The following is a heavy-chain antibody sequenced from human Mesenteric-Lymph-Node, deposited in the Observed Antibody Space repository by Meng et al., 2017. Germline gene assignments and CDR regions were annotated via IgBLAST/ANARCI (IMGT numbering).Heavy chain of an antibody. Sequence: GESLKISCAASGFTFCGFVMHWVRLAPGKGLEFVSGISYNVGTTYYATSVEGRFTISRDNSENTVSLEMGSLRVEDMAVYYCAREHLERRTALDIWGQGTMVTVSS. CDR3: AREHLERRTALDI. CDR2: ISYNVGTT. CDR1: GFTFCGFV. V-gene: IGHV3-64*01. D-gene: IGHD1-1*01. J-gene: IGHJ3*02.